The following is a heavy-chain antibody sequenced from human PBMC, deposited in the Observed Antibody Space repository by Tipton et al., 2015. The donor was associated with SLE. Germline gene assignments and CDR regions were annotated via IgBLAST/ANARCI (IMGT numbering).Heavy chain of an antibody. CDR1: GGSISGYY. CDR3: ARPKSITMVRGLTTGPFDI. CDR2: INHSGNT. Sequence: LRLSCAVYGGSISGYYWSWIRQPPGKGLEWIGEINHSGNTNYNPSLKSRVTISVDTSKNQFSLKLSSVTAADTAVYYCARPKSITMVRGLTTGPFDIWGQGTMVTASS. J-gene: IGHJ3*02. V-gene: IGHV4-34*01. D-gene: IGHD3-10*01.